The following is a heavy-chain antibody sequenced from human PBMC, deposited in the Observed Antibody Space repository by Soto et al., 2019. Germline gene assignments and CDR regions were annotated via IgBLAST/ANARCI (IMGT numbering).Heavy chain of an antibody. CDR2: INPNSGGT. CDR3: ARDRRYMVRGVSLKFGWFDP. D-gene: IGHD3-10*01. Sequence: QVQLVQSGAEVKKPGASVKVSCKASGYTFTGYYMHWVRQAPGQGLEWMGWINPNSGGTNYAQKVQGRVTMTRDTSISTAYMELSRLRSDDTAVYYCARDRRYMVRGVSLKFGWFDPWGQGTLVTVSS. V-gene: IGHV1-2*02. J-gene: IGHJ5*02. CDR1: GYTFTGYY.